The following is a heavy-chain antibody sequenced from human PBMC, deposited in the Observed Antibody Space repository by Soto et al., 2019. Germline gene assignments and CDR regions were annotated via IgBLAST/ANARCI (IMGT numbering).Heavy chain of an antibody. J-gene: IGHJ4*02. CDR2: FSATSENT. D-gene: IGHD6-19*01. V-gene: IGHV3-23*01. Sequence: EVQLLESGGGLVQPGGSLRLSCVGSGFFFSSYTMTWVRQAPGKGLAWVSSFSATSENTYYADSVRGRFTISRDNYKNTLFLQMNSLAAEDTAMYYCAKARDQQWVRLPFDYWGQGILVIVSS. CDR1: GFFFSSYT. CDR3: AKARDQQWVRLPFDY.